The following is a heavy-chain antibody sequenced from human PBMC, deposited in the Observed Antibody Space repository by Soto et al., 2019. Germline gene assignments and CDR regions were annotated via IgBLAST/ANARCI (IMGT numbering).Heavy chain of an antibody. Sequence: SSETLSLTCAVYGGSFSGYYWSWIRQPPWKGLEWIGEINHSGSTNYNPSLKSRVTISVDTSKNQFSLKLSSVTAADTAVYYCARGGVNSSGWYGWFDPWGQGTLVTVSS. V-gene: IGHV4-34*01. J-gene: IGHJ5*02. CDR3: ARGGVNSSGWYGWFDP. D-gene: IGHD6-19*01. CDR2: INHSGST. CDR1: GGSFSGYY.